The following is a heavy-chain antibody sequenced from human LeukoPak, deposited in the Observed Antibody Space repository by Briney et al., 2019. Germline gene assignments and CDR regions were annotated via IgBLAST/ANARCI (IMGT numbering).Heavy chain of an antibody. CDR1: GGSFSGYY. CDR3: ARGDTVAARPGRFDY. V-gene: IGHV4-34*01. Sequence: SETLSLTCAVYGGSFSGYYWSWIRQPPGKGLEWIGEIIHRGSTNYNPSLKSRLTISVDTSKNQFSLKLSSVAAADTAVYYCARGDTVAARPGRFDYWGQGTLVTVSS. D-gene: IGHD6-6*01. CDR2: IIHRGST. J-gene: IGHJ4*02.